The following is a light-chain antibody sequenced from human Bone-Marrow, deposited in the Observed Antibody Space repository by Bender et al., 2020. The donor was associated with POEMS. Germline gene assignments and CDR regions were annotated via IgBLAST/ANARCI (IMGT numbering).Light chain of an antibody. CDR3: YSYTTANTYV. V-gene: IGLV2-14*01. CDR2: DVT. CDR1: NSDVGRYNY. Sequence: QSALTQPASVSGSPGQSITISCTGTNSDVGRYNYVSWYQQHPGKAPKLIIYDVTDRPSGISNRFSGSKSGNTASLTISGLQAEDEADYYCYSYTTANTYVFGTGTKVTVL. J-gene: IGLJ1*01.